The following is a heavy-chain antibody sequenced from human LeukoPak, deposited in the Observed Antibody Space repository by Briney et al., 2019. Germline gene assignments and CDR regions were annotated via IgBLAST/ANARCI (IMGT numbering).Heavy chain of an antibody. D-gene: IGHD5/OR15-5a*01. CDR1: GFSFSRYG. CDR3: TKDAGPVYDWFDP. J-gene: IGHJ5*02. V-gene: IGHV3-23*01. Sequence: GGSLRLSCAASGFSFSRYGMAWFRQSPGKGLEWVSTINDNSRNTHYADSVKARFTISRDNSKNTLYLQMHSLRDEDTALYYCTKDAGPVYDWFDPWGPGTRVTVSS. CDR2: INDNSRNT.